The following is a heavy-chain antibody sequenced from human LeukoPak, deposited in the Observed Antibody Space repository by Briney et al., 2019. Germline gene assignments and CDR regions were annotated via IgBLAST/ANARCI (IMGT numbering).Heavy chain of an antibody. Sequence: SETLSLTCSVSDGSVSSADFYWSWIRQHPGKGLEWIGHIHYSGRTYYNPSLKSQVAISLDTSKNQFSLKLGSVTAADTAVYYCARDRYSGYDWDFYYYGMDVWGKGTTVTVSS. CDR1: DGSVSSADFY. D-gene: IGHD5-12*01. V-gene: IGHV4-31*01. J-gene: IGHJ6*04. CDR2: IHYSGRT. CDR3: ARDRYSGYDWDFYYYGMDV.